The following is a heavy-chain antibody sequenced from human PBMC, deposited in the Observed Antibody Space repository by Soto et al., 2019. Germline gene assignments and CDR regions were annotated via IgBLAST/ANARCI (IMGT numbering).Heavy chain of an antibody. CDR2: TRQDGGQS. V-gene: IGHV3-7*01. CDR1: GFTLSSYW. CDR3: ARDELSPFTGDASDI. Sequence: GSLRLSCEASGFTLSSYWMSWIRQAPGKGLEWVANTRQDGGQSYLVDSVQGRFTISRDNAKNSLYLQMNSLRAEDTAVYYCARDELSPFTGDASDIRGQGTMVTVSS. D-gene: IGHD3-10*01. J-gene: IGHJ3*02.